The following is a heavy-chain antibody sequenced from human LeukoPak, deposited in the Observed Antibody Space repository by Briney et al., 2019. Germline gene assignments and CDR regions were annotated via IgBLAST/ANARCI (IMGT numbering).Heavy chain of an antibody. CDR2: IYHSGST. CDR1: GGSISSGGYY. CDR3: ARAQMADDYSENWFDP. V-gene: IGHV4-30-2*01. J-gene: IGHJ5*02. Sequence: SQTLSLTCTVSGGSISSGGYYWSWIRLPPGKGLEWIGYIYHSGSTYYNPSLKSRVTISVDRSKNQFSLKLSSVTAADTAVYYCARAQMADDYSENWFDPWGQGTLVTVSS. D-gene: IGHD4-11*01.